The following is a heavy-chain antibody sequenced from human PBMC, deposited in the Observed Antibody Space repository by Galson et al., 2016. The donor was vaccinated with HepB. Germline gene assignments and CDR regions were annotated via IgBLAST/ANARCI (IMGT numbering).Heavy chain of an antibody. CDR2: IGTAAGDT. CDR3: ARGKSLWTTPWNYGLDV. CDR1: GFTLITYD. D-gene: IGHD3-10*01. J-gene: IGHJ6*04. Sequence: SLRLSCAASGFTLITYDIHWVRQPPGKGLEWVSAIGTAAGDTHYAASVEGRFTVSRENAKNSLFLQMHSLRAEDTAVYYCARGKSLWTTPWNYGLDVWGKGTTVTVSS. V-gene: IGHV3-13*01.